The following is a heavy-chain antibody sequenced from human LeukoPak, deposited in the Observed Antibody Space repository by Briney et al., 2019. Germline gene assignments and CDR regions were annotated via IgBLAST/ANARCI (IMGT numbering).Heavy chain of an antibody. V-gene: IGHV3-53*01. CDR3: TRGGGGSFPHY. CDR2: IYSGGST. J-gene: IGHJ4*02. Sequence: PGGSLRLSCAASGFTVSSNFLSWVRQPPGKGLEWVSDIYSGGSTYYAASVKGRFTIARDNSKNTLYHQMNSLRAEDTAVYYCTRGGGGSFPHYWGQGTLVTVSS. CDR1: GFTVSSNF. D-gene: IGHD2-21*01.